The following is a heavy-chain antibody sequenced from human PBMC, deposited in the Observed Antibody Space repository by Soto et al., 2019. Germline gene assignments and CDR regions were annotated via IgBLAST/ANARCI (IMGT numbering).Heavy chain of an antibody. CDR2: IIPIIGTA. J-gene: IGHJ5*02. V-gene: IGHV1-69*13. D-gene: IGHD5-18*01. CDR3: ARDMRGIQQWSGFAPTPGWFDP. Sequence: SVKVSCKASGGTFSSYAISRVRQAPGQGLAWMGGIIPIIGTANYAQKFQGRVTITADESTSTAYMELSSLRSEDTAVYYCARDMRGIQQWSGFAPTPGWFDPWGQGTLVTVSS. CDR1: GGTFSSYA.